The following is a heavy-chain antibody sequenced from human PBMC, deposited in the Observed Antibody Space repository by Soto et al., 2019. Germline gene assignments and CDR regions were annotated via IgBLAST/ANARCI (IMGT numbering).Heavy chain of an antibody. D-gene: IGHD3-22*01. J-gene: IGHJ4*02. CDR3: ARTYYYDSSGYPGY. CDR2: INSDGSST. V-gene: IGHV3-74*01. Sequence: LRLSCAASGFTFSSYWMHWVRQAPGKGLVWVSRINSDGSSTSYADSVKGRFTISRDNAKNTLYLQMNSLRAEDTAVYYCARTYYYDSSGYPGYWGQGALVTVSS. CDR1: GFTFSSYW.